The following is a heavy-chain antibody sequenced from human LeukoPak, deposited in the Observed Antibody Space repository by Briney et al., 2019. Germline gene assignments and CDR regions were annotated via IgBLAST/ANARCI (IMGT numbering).Heavy chain of an antibody. V-gene: IGHV3-11*06. D-gene: IGHD2-15*01. CDR2: ISGSSTYT. CDR1: GFTFYDYY. CDR3: ARGYCSGGSCYYFDY. Sequence: PGGSLRLSCAAPGFTFYDYYMSWIRQAPGKGLEWISYISGSSTYTNYADSVRGRFTISRDNAKNSLYLQMNSLRAEDTAVYYCARGYCSGGSCYYFDYWGQGTLVAVSS. J-gene: IGHJ4*02.